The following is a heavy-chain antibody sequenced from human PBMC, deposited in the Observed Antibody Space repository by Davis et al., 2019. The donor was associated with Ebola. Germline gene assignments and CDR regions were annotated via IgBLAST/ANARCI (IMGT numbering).Heavy chain of an antibody. Sequence: GGSLRLSCATSGFTFNTYAMSWVRQTPGKGLQWVSGISGSGTKTYYADSMKGRFTISRDNAKNSLYLQMNSLRAEDTAVYYCAKSGLSFGVVKYHYGMDVWGKGTTVTVSS. J-gene: IGHJ6*04. CDR3: AKSGLSFGVVKYHYGMDV. D-gene: IGHD3-3*01. CDR2: ISGSGTKT. CDR1: GFTFNTYA. V-gene: IGHV3-23*01.